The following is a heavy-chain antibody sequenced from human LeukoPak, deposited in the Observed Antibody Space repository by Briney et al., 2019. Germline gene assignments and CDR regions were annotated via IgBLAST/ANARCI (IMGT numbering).Heavy chain of an antibody. D-gene: IGHD2-15*01. V-gene: IGHV1-69*05. CDR3: ARGRVGCSGGSCYDF. J-gene: IGHJ4*02. Sequence: ASVKVSCKASGGTFSSYAISWVRQAPGQGLEWMGRIIPIFGTANYAQKFQGRVTITTDESTSTAYMELSSLRSEDTAEYYCARGRVGCSGGSCYDFWGQGTLVTVSS. CDR2: IIPIFGTA. CDR1: GGTFSSYA.